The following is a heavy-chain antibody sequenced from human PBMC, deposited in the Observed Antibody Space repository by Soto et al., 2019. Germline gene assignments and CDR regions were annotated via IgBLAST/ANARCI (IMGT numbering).Heavy chain of an antibody. CDR3: AGHLSGYGYLYFEY. D-gene: IGHD5-18*01. Sequence: QLQLQESGPGLVKPSETQSLTCTVSGGSISSNSYYWAWIRQPPGKGLEWIGNGYHGGNTYYNPSHKRPVTISVDTSTNQCSMQLTCVTGADTAVYYCAGHLSGYGYLYFEYWGQGILVTVSS. J-gene: IGHJ4*02. CDR2: GYHGGNT. CDR1: GGSISSNSYY. V-gene: IGHV4-39*01.